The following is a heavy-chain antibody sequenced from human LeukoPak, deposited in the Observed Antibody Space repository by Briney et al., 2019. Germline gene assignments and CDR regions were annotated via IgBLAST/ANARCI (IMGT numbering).Heavy chain of an antibody. J-gene: IGHJ5*02. D-gene: IGHD3-22*01. CDR3: ARVVGGDSSGYYPPPGWFDP. CDR1: GGSISSYY. V-gene: IGHV4-59*01. CDR2: IYYSGST. Sequence: PSETLSLTCTVSGGSISSYYWSWIRQPPGKGLEWIGYIYYSGSTNYNPSLKSRVTISVDTSKNQFSLKLSSVTAADTAVYYCARVVGGDSSGYYPPPGWFDPWSQGTLVTVSS.